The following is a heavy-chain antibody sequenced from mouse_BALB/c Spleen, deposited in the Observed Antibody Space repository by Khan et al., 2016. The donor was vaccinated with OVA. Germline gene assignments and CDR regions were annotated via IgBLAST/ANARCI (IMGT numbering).Heavy chain of an antibody. D-gene: IGHD2-2*01. J-gene: IGHJ3*01. CDR1: GYTFTSYW. Sequence: QVQLQQSGAELVRPGASVKLSCKASGYTFTSYWMNWVKQRPGHGLEWIGKIDPSDSETHYNQMFKDKATLTVDKSSSTAYMQLSSLTSEDSAVYYCARREKYGYDPSWFAYGGQGTLVTVSA. CDR2: IDPSDSET. V-gene: IGHV1-61*01. CDR3: ARREKYGYDPSWFAY.